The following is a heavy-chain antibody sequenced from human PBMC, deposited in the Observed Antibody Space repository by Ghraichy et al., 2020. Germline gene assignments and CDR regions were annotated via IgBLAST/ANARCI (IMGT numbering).Heavy chain of an antibody. V-gene: IGHV4-59*08. CDR1: GGSISSYY. D-gene: IGHD3-16*02. CDR3: ARLHYDYVWGSYRYYYFDY. CDR2: IYYSGST. J-gene: IGHJ4*02. Sequence: SETLSLTCTVSGGSISSYYWSWIRQPPGKGLEWIGYIYYSGSTNYNPSLKSRVTISVDTSKNQFSLKLSSVTAADTAVYYCARLHYDYVWGSYRYYYFDYWGQGTLVTVSS.